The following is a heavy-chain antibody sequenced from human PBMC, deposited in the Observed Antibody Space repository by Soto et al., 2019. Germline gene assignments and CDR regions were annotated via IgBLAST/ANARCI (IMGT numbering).Heavy chain of an antibody. CDR2: ICHSGST. D-gene: IGHD3-3*01. V-gene: IGHV4-4*02. CDR3: AILLRSTYGMDV. Sequence: QVQLQEWGPGLVKPSGTLSLTCAVSGGSISSSNWWTWVRQPPGKGLEWIGEICHSGSTNYNPSLKSRVTISVDKSKNQFSLKVTSVTAADTAVYYCAILLRSTYGMDVWGQGTTVTVSS. CDR1: GGSISSSNW. J-gene: IGHJ6*02.